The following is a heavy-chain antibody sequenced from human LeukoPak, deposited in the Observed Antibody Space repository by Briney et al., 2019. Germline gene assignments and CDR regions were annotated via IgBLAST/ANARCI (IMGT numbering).Heavy chain of an antibody. D-gene: IGHD6-6*01. CDR2: IYTGGIT. Sequence: SETLSLTCSVSGGSIRSFCWSWLRQPAGKGLEWIGRIYTGGITNYNPSLKSRVTISIDMSKNQFSLKLSSVTAADTAVYYCARFTSSSSMDVWGKGTTVTVSS. CDR1: GGSIRSFC. CDR3: ARFTSSSSMDV. J-gene: IGHJ6*03. V-gene: IGHV4-4*07.